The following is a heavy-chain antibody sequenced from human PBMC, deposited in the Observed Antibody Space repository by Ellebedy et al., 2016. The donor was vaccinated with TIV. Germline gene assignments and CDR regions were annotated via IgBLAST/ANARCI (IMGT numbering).Heavy chain of an antibody. Sequence: SETLSLTXAVYGGSFSGYYWSWIRQPPGKGLEWIGEINHSGSTNYNPSLKSRVTISVDTSKNQFSLKLSSVTAADTAVYYCARGRYYDSSGYGYWGQGTLVTVSS. J-gene: IGHJ4*02. D-gene: IGHD3-22*01. CDR3: ARGRYYDSSGYGY. CDR1: GGSFSGYY. CDR2: INHSGST. V-gene: IGHV4-34*01.